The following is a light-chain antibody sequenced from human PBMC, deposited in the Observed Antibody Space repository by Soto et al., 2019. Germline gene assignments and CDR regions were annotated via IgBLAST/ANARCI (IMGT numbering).Light chain of an antibody. Sequence: QSALTQPRSVSGSPGQSVTISCTGTSSDVGGYNYVSWYQQLPGKAPKLMIYEVTKRSSGVPDRFSGSKSGNTASLTISGLQPGDEAHDYCSSFTGTYTFGVFGTGTKVTVL. V-gene: IGLV2-11*01. CDR1: SSDVGGYNY. CDR3: SSFTGTYTFGV. CDR2: EVT. J-gene: IGLJ1*01.